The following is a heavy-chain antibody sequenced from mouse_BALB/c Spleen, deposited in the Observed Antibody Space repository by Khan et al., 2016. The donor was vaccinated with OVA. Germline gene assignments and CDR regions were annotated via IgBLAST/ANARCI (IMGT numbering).Heavy chain of an antibody. Sequence: VQLQESGPGLAAPSQSLSITCTISGFSLTNYGVHWVRQPPGKGLEWLVVIWSDGSTNYNSVPKSRLTITKDNSQSQVFLKMNSLQTDDTAIYFCARQPYYHYNIMDYGGKGTSVTVSS. CDR1: GFSLTNYG. J-gene: IGHJ4*01. V-gene: IGHV2-6-1*01. CDR3: ARQPYYHYNIMDY. D-gene: IGHD2-10*01. CDR2: IWSDGST.